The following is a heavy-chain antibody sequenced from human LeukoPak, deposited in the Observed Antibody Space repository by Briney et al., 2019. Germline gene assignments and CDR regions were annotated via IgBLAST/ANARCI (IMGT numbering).Heavy chain of an antibody. D-gene: IGHD4-23*01. V-gene: IGHV3-74*01. CDR1: GFTFSNYL. J-gene: IGHJ4*02. CDR2: INTDGSST. Sequence: SGGSLRLSCGASGFTFSNYLMHWVRQAPGKGLVWVSRINTDGSSTSYADSVKGRFTISRDNAKNTLYLQMNSLRAEDTAVYYCVRAFLDHGGNDYWGQGALVTVSS. CDR3: VRAFLDHGGNDY.